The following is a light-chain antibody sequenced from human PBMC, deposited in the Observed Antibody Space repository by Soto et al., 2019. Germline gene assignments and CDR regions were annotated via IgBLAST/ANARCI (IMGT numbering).Light chain of an antibody. CDR2: AAS. Sequence: EIVLTQSPGTLSLSPGERATLSCRASQTVTSAYMAWYQQKPGQAPNLLIYAASTRAVGIPDRFSASGSGTDFTLTISRLEPGDFAVYYCQQYSESPRTFGQGTKVDIK. CDR3: QQYSESPRT. V-gene: IGKV3-20*01. J-gene: IGKJ1*01. CDR1: QTVTSAY.